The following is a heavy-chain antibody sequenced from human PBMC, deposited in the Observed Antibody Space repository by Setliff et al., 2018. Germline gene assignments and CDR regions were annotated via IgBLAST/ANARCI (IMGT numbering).Heavy chain of an antibody. V-gene: IGHV4-59*11. CDR2: VHFTGST. J-gene: IGHJ4*02. D-gene: IGHD6-19*01. CDR3: ARKVEQWLTPHFDQ. CDR1: GGSISSHY. Sequence: PSETLSLTCTVSGGSISSHYWSWIRQPPGKGLEWIGYVHFTGSTNYNPSLKSRVTMSADVSKNQFSLKLSSVTAADTAVYYCARKVEQWLTPHFDQWGQGALVTVSS.